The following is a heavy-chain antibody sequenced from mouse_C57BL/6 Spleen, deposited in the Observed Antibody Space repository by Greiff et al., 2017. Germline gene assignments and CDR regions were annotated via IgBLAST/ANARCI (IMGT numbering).Heavy chain of an antibody. V-gene: IGHV1-53*01. D-gene: IGHD2-13*01. CDR3: ASGSRGDSWFAY. CDR1: GYTFTSYW. J-gene: IGHJ3*01. CDR2: INPSNGGT. Sequence: QVQLQQSGTELVKPGASVKLSCKASGYTFTSYWMHWVKQRPGQGLEWIGNINPSNGGTNYNEKFKSKATLTVDKSSSTAYMQLSSLTSEDSAVYYCASGSRGDSWFAYCGQGTLVTVSA.